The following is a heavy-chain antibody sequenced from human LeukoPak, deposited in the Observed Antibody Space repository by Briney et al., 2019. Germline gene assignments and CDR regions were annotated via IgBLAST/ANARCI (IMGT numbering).Heavy chain of an antibody. CDR2: ISWNSGSI. CDR3: GGGWYVDS. Sequence: PGGSLRLSCAASGFTFDDYAMHWVRQAPGKGLEWVSGISWNSGSIGYADSVKGRFTISRDNAKNSLYLHMNNLRGDDTAVYYCGGGWYVDSWGQGTLVTVSS. D-gene: IGHD6-19*01. V-gene: IGHV3-9*01. CDR1: GFTFDDYA. J-gene: IGHJ4*02.